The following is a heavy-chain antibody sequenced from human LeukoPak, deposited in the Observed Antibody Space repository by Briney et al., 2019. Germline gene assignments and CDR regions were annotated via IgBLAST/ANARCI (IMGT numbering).Heavy chain of an antibody. CDR1: GFTFSSYA. V-gene: IGHV3-53*01. Sequence: GGSLRLSCAASGFTFSSYAMSWVRQAPGKGLEWVSVIYSGDTTYYADSVKGRFTISRDNSENTLYLQMNTLRAEDTAVYYCASTGYSSGWYYRPLDYWGQGTLVTVSS. D-gene: IGHD6-19*01. CDR2: IYSGDTT. CDR3: ASTGYSSGWYYRPLDY. J-gene: IGHJ4*02.